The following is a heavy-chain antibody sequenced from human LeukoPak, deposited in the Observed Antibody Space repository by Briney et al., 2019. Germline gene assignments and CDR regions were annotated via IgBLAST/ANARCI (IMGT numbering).Heavy chain of an antibody. CDR3: ARHQGYHFDYSGYYATDY. J-gene: IGHJ4*02. D-gene: IGHD3-22*01. Sequence: PSETLSLTCTVSGGSISSYYWGWIRQPPGKGLEWIGYIYYSGSTNYNPSLKSRVTITVDTSKNQFSLKLSSVTAADTAVYYCARHQGYHFDYSGYYATDYWGQGTLVTVSS. V-gene: IGHV4-59*08. CDR1: GGSISSYY. CDR2: IYYSGST.